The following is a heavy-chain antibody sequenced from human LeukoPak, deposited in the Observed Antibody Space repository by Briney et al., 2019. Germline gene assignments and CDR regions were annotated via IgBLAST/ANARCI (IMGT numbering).Heavy chain of an antibody. CDR3: ATLGDYDAFDI. J-gene: IGHJ3*02. V-gene: IGHV3-21*01. D-gene: IGHD3-10*01. CDR2: ISGSGGYI. Sequence: GGSLRLSCAASGFTFSSYSLNWVRQAPGKGLEWVSSISGSGGYIYYADSVKGRFTVSRDNAKNSLYLQMNSLSAEDTAVYYCATLGDYDAFDIWGQGTMVTVSS. CDR1: GFTFSSYS.